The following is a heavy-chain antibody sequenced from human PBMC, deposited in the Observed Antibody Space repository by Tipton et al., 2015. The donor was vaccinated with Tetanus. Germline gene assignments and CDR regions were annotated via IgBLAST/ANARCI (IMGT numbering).Heavy chain of an antibody. V-gene: IGHV4-39*01. CDR1: GGSISSKSYY. CDR2: ISYSGSS. Sequence: TLSLTCTVSGGSISSKSYYWGWIRQPPGKGLEWIGSISYSGSSYRTPSLRSRLTISVDTSKNQFSLGLSSVTAADTAVYYCARPMTRHSQNPTWFDPFDYWGQGTLVTVSS. CDR3: ARPMTRHSQNPTWFDPFDY. D-gene: IGHD3-10*01. J-gene: IGHJ4*02.